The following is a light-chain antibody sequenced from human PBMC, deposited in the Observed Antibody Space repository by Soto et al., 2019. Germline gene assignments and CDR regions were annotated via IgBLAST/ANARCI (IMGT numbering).Light chain of an antibody. V-gene: IGLV1-47*01. Sequence: QSALTQPPSASGTPGQRVTISCSGSSSNIGSNYVYWYQQLPGTAPKLLSYRNNQRPSGVPDRFSGSKSGTSASLAISGLRSEDEADYYCAAWDDSLSKVFGTGTKVTVL. J-gene: IGLJ1*01. CDR2: RNN. CDR3: AAWDDSLSKV. CDR1: SSNIGSNY.